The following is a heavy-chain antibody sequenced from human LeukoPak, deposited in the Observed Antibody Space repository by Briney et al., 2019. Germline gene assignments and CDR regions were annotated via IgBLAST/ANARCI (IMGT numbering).Heavy chain of an antibody. CDR1: GFSFSSYS. J-gene: IGHJ6*04. CDR2: ISSTSSTI. D-gene: IGHD6-13*01. CDR3: ARDRDSSSRYFLGIMDV. Sequence: PGGSLRLSGGASGFSFSSYSMSRVRQAPRKGLESLSYISSTSSTIYYADSVKGRFTISRDNARNSLYLKMNSLRAEDMAVYYSARDRDSSSRYFLGIMDVWGKGTTVTVSS. V-gene: IGHV3-48*01.